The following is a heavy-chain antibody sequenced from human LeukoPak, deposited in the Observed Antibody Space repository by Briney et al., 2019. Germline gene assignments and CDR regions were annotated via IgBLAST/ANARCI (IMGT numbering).Heavy chain of an antibody. D-gene: IGHD6-19*01. CDR1: GGPISSYY. CDR3: ARGYASSGCDY. CDR2: IYYSGST. Sequence: SETLSLTCTVSGGPISSYYWSWIRQPPGKGLEWIGSIYYSGSTYYNPSLKSRVTISVDTSKNQFSLKVSSVTAADTAVYYCARGYASSGCDYWGQGTLVTVSS. V-gene: IGHV4-59*08. J-gene: IGHJ4*02.